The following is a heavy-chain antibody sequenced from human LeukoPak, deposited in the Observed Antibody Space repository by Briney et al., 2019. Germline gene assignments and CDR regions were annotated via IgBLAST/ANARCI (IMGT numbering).Heavy chain of an antibody. CDR2: IIPIFGTA. CDR3: ARGSGGPTYYYYMDV. D-gene: IGHD3-16*01. Sequence: RASVKVSCKASGGTFSSYAISWVRQAPGQGLEWMGGIIPIFGTANYAQKFQGRVTITTDESTSTAYMELSSLRSEDTAVYYCARGSGGPTYYYYMDVWGKGTTVTVSS. V-gene: IGHV1-69*05. J-gene: IGHJ6*03. CDR1: GGTFSSYA.